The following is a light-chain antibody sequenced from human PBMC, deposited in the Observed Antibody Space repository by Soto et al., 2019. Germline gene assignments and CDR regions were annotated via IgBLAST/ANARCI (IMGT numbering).Light chain of an antibody. CDR3: QQINTFPVP. CDR2: DAS. J-gene: IGKJ4*01. Sequence: DIQLTQSPSVLSASIGDRVTITWRASQGITSYLAWYQQRPGKAPKLLIYDASTLQSGVPSRFSGSGSGTEFTLTISSLQPEDFATYYCQQINTFPVPFGGGTKVDI. V-gene: IGKV1-9*01. CDR1: QGITSY.